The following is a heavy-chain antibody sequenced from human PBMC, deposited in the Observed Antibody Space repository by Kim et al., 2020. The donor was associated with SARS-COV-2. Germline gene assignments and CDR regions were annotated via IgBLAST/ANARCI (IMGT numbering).Heavy chain of an antibody. Sequence: ASVKVSCKASGYTFTSYGISWVRQAPGQGLEWMGWIRAYNGNTNYAQKLQGRVTMTTDTSTSTAYMELRSLRSDDTAVYYCAREGSRALYYYYGMDVWGQGTTVTVSS. D-gene: IGHD1-26*01. CDR2: IRAYNGNT. J-gene: IGHJ6*02. CDR3: AREGSRALYYYYGMDV. CDR1: GYTFTSYG. V-gene: IGHV1-18*01.